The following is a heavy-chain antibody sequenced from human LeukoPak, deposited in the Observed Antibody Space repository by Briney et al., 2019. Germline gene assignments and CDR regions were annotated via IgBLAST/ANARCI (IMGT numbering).Heavy chain of an antibody. CDR1: GYTLTSYA. D-gene: IGHD6-19*01. CDR2: INTNTGNP. J-gene: IGHJ4*02. Sequence: ASVKVSCQTSGYTLTSYAMKWVRQAPGQGLEWMGWINTNTGNPMYAQGFTGRFVFSLDTSVSTAYLQISSLKAEDTAVYYCARATYSSGWYFDYRGQGTLVTVSS. V-gene: IGHV7-4-1*02. CDR3: ARATYSSGWYFDY.